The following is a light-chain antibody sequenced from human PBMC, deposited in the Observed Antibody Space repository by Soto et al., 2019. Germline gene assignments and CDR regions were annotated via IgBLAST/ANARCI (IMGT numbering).Light chain of an antibody. Sequence: DIVLTQSPGTLSLSPGETATLSCRASQSVSTSYLAWYQQKPGQAPRLLIFGASSRATGIPDRFIGSGSGTDFTLTISRLEPDDFAVYYCQQYGSSPTTFGQGTKVEIK. CDR1: QSVSTSY. CDR3: QQYGSSPTT. CDR2: GAS. J-gene: IGKJ1*01. V-gene: IGKV3-20*01.